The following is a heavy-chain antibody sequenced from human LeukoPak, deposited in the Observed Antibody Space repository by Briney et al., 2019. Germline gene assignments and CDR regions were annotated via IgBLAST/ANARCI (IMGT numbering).Heavy chain of an antibody. CDR1: GYTFTTYH. CDR3: ATERSGGTWFDP. V-gene: IGHV1-46*01. J-gene: IGHJ5*02. D-gene: IGHD2-15*01. CDR2: IDTSDGHT. Sequence: ASVTVSCKASGYTFTTYHMHWVRQAPGQGLEWVGMIDTSDGHTNYAQKFQGRATMTRDTSTSTVYMELSYLSSEDTAVYYCATERSGGTWFDPWGQGTLVTVSS.